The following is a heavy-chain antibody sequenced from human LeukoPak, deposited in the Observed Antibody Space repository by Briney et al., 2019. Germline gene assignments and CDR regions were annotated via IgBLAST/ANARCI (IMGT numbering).Heavy chain of an antibody. J-gene: IGHJ5*02. Sequence: GASVKVSCKASGGTFSSYAISWVRQAPGQGLEWMGGIIPIFGTANYAQKFQGRVTITADKSTSTAYMELRSLRSDDTAVYYCARGSSSTSSGSYRNWFDPWGQGTLVTVSS. D-gene: IGHD1-26*01. CDR1: GGTFSSYA. V-gene: IGHV1-69*06. CDR3: ARGSSSTSSGSYRNWFDP. CDR2: IIPIFGTA.